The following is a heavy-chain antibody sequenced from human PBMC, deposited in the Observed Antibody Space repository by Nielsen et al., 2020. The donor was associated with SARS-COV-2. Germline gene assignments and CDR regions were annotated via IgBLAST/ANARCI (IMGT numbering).Heavy chain of an antibody. V-gene: IGHV3-23*01. J-gene: IGHJ3*02. CDR3: ARESVTGTDAFDI. CDR1: GFTISTYA. CDR2: ISAST. Sequence: GSLRLSCVVSGFTISTYAMSWVRQAPGKGLEWVSAISASTYYADSVKGRFTISRDNAENSLSLQMNSLRAEDTAVYYCARESVTGTDAFDIWGQGTVVTVSS. D-gene: IGHD6-19*01.